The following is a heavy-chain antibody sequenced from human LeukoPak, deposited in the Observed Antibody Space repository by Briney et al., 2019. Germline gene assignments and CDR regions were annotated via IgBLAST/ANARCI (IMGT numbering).Heavy chain of an antibody. Sequence: PSGGSLRLSCAASGFTFSNYDMTWIRQAPGKGLEWVSVINYSGLSTNYADSVKGRFTISRDNSKNTVYLQMTSLRVEDTAVYYCAKDQNWEGGYWGQGTLVTVSA. CDR1: GFTFSNYD. CDR2: INYSGLST. CDR3: AKDQNWEGGY. D-gene: IGHD7-27*01. V-gene: IGHV3-23*01. J-gene: IGHJ4*02.